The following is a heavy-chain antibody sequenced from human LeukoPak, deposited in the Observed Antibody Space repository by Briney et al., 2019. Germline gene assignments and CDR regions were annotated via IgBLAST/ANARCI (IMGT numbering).Heavy chain of an antibody. CDR2: INYSESNI. CDR1: GFTFSTYS. V-gene: IGHV3-48*04. D-gene: IGHD6-13*01. J-gene: IGHJ4*02. CDR3: ARPSSDWPQPRPFDY. Sequence: GGSLRLSCAASGFTFSTYSMNWVRQAPGKGLEWISDINYSESNIYYADSVKGRFTVSRDNAKNSLYLQMNSLRAEDTAVYYCARPSSDWPQPRPFDYWGQGTLVTVSS.